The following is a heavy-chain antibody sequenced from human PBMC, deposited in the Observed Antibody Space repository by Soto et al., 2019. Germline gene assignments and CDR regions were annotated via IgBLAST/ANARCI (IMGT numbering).Heavy chain of an antibody. D-gene: IGHD6-19*01. CDR3: ARVTQAVAADY. Sequence: QVQLVESGGGVVQPGRSLRLSCAASGLTLSNYAMHWVRQALGKGLEWVAVISYDGSNRYYADSVKGRFTISRDNSKNTLYLQMNSLRAEDTAVYYCARVTQAVAADYWGQGTLVTVSS. CDR2: ISYDGSNR. V-gene: IGHV3-30-3*01. CDR1: GLTLSNYA. J-gene: IGHJ4*02.